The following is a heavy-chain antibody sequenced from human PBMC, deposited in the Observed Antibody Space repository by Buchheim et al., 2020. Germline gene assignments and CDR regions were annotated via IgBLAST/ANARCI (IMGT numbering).Heavy chain of an antibody. CDR3: ARNERSSMVRRYGMDV. Sequence: QVHLQESGPGLVKPSETLSLTCTVSGGSISGYYLTWLRQLPGRGLEWIGYIHSTGSTHYSPSLRRRSTIPLDTSKNQFSLTLTSMTPADTAVYYCARNERSSMVRRYGMDVWGQGTT. V-gene: IGHV4-59*01. J-gene: IGHJ6*02. CDR2: IHSTGST. D-gene: IGHD3-10*01. CDR1: GGSISGYY.